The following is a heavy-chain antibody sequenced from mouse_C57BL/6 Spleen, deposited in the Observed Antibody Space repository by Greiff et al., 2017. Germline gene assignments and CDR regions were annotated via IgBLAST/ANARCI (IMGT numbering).Heavy chain of an antibody. CDR1: GFPFRSSG. Sequence: EVQGVESGGALVTPGGSLHLSCATSGFPFRSSGLSWGRQTPDTRLEWLATLGSGGSYTYYPDSVKGRFTISRDNAKTPLYLHMSSLKSEDTAMYYCARHEYFAYWGQGTLVTVSA. J-gene: IGHJ3*01. D-gene: IGHD5-1*01. CDR2: LGSGGSYT. CDR3: ARHEYFAY. V-gene: IGHV5-6*01.